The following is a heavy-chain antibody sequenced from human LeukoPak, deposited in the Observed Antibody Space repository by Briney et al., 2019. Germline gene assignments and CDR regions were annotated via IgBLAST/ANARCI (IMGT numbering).Heavy chain of an antibody. CDR3: AKDHGYTSGWSDY. CDR2: ISGSGGST. CDR1: GFIFSNYA. D-gene: IGHD6-19*01. V-gene: IGHV3-23*01. J-gene: IGHJ4*02. Sequence: GSLRLSCAASGFIFSNYAMSWVRQAPGKGLEWVSGISGSGGSTYYADSVKGRFTISRDNSKNTLYLQMNSLRAEDTAVYYCAKDHGYTSGWSDYWGQGTLVTVSS.